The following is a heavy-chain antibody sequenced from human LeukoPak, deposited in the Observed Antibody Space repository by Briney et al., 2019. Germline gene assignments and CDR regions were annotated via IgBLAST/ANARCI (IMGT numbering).Heavy chain of an antibody. Sequence: PGGSLRLSCAASGFTLSSYWMSWVRQAPGKGLEWVANIKKDGSEKYYVDSVKGRFTISRDNAKNSLYPQMNSLRAEDTAVYYCATSTVEMASILDHDWGQGTLVTVSS. J-gene: IGHJ4*02. CDR3: ATSTVEMASILDHD. CDR2: IKKDGSEK. D-gene: IGHD5-24*01. CDR1: GFTLSSYW. V-gene: IGHV3-7*01.